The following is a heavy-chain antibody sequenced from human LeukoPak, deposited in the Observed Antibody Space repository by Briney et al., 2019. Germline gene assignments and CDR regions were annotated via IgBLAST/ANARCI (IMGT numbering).Heavy chain of an antibody. J-gene: IGHJ4*02. CDR3: AKNTMGYYYPSPWDY. Sequence: GGSLRLSCAASGFTFSSYAMTWVRHSSGKGLDWVSAISAGGGSTYYADSVKGRFTISRDNSKNTLYLQMNSLRAEDTAVYYCAKNTMGYYYPSPWDYWGQGTLVTVSS. V-gene: IGHV3-23*01. D-gene: IGHD1-26*01. CDR1: GFTFSSYA. CDR2: ISAGGGST.